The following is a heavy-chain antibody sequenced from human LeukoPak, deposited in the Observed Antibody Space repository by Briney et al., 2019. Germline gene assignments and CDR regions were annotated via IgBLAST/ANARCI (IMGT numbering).Heavy chain of an antibody. CDR3: ARTTRYYDSSGCFDF. CDR1: GGSVSSGNYY. D-gene: IGHD3-22*01. CDR2: IHYSGST. V-gene: IGHV4-61*01. Sequence: SETLSLTCTVSGGSVSSGNYYWSWIRQPPGKGLEWIGYIHYSGSTNYNPSLKSRVTISVDTSKNQFSLKMSSVTAADTAVYYCARTTRYYDSSGCFDFWGQGTLVTVSS. J-gene: IGHJ4*02.